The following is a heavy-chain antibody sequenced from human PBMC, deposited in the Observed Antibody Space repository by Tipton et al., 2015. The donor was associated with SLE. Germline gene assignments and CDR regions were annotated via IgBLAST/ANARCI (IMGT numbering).Heavy chain of an antibody. CDR3: ARFDYSNWDDY. D-gene: IGHD4-11*01. CDR2: IYYSGST. CDR1: GDSINSGGYF. J-gene: IGHJ4*02. Sequence: TLSLSCTVSGDSINSGGYFWTWIRQPPGKGLEWIGYIYYSGSTYYNPSLQSRLTMSVDTSRNQFSLKLTSVTAADTAVYFCARFDYSNWDDYWGQGTLVTVSS. V-gene: IGHV4-31*02.